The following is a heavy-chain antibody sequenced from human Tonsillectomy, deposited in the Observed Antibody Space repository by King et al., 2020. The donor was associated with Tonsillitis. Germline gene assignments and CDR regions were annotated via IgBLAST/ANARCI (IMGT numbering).Heavy chain of an antibody. V-gene: IGHV5-51*01. CDR1: GYTFTNYW. D-gene: IGHD6-19*01. CDR2: IYPADSDT. CDR3: ARRGPVEVAGDPAGDY. Sequence: VQLVESGAEVKKPGESLKISCKGSGYTFTNYWIGWVRQVPGKGLEWVGIIYPADSDTRYSPSFQGQVTISADKSISTAYLQWSSLKASDTALYYCARRGPVEVAGDPAGDYWGQGTLVTVSS. J-gene: IGHJ4*02.